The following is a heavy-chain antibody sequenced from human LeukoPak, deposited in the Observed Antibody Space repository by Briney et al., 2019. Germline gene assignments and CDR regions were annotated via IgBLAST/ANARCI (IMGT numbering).Heavy chain of an antibody. V-gene: IGHV1-18*01. Sequence: ASVKVSCKAFGYTFTSYGISWVRQAPGQGLEWMGWISAYNGNTNYAQKLQGRVTMTTDTSTSTAYMELRSLRADDTAVYYCARNPYRHLYYYYYMDVWGKGTTVTVSS. CDR3: ARNPYRHLYYYYYMDV. CDR1: GYTFTSYG. CDR2: ISAYNGNT. J-gene: IGHJ6*03.